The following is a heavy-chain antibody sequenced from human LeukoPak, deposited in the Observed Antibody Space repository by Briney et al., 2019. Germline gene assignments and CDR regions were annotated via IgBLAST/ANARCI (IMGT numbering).Heavy chain of an antibody. D-gene: IGHD6-13*01. V-gene: IGHV4-61*02. J-gene: IGHJ5*02. CDR2: IYTSGST. CDR3: ARESLAAAGPNWFDP. CDR1: GGSISSGSYY. Sequence: SQTLSLTCTVSGGSISSGSYYWSWIRQPAGKGLEWIGRIYTSGSTNYNPSLKSRVTISVDTSKNQFSLKLSSVTAADTAVYYCARESLAAAGPNWFDPWGQGTLVTVSS.